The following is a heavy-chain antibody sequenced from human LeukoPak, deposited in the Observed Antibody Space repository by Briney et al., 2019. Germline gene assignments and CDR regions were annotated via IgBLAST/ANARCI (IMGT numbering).Heavy chain of an antibody. CDR3: AKSSSDYGGKQDLYYFDY. CDR2: ISSSSSYI. J-gene: IGHJ4*02. CDR1: GGSISSSS. D-gene: IGHD4-23*01. V-gene: IGHV3-21*04. Sequence: ETLSLTCTVSGGSISSSSYYWGWIRQAPGKGLEWVSSISSSSSYIYYADSVKGRFAISRDNAKNSLYLQMNSLRAEDTAVYYCAKSSSDYGGKQDLYYFDYWGQGTLVTVSS.